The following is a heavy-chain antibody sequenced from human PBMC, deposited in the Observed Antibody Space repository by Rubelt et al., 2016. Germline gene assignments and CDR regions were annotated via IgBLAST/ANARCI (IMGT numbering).Heavy chain of an antibody. Sequence: QVQLQQWGAGLLKPSETLSLTCAVYGGSFSGYYWSWIRQPPGKGLEWIGEINHSGSTNYNPSRKSRVTISVDTSKNQFSLKLSSVTAADTAVYYCARDYDSSGYFDYWGQGTLVTVSS. CDR3: ARDYDSSGYFDY. V-gene: IGHV4-34*01. CDR2: INHSGST. D-gene: IGHD3-22*01. J-gene: IGHJ4*02. CDR1: GGSFSGYY.